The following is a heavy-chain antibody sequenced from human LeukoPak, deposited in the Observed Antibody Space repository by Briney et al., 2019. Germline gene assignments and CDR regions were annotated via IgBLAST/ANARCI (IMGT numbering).Heavy chain of an antibody. J-gene: IGHJ2*01. CDR2: ISSSSSYI. CDR1: GFTFSSYS. Sequence: GGSLRLSCAASGFTFSSYSMNWVRQAPGKGLEWVSSISSSSSYIYYADSVKGRFTISRDNAKNSLYLQMNSLRAEDTAVYYCARGRSGSYSKNLSYFDLWGRGTLVTVSS. V-gene: IGHV3-21*01. D-gene: IGHD1-26*01. CDR3: ARGRSGSYSKNLSYFDL.